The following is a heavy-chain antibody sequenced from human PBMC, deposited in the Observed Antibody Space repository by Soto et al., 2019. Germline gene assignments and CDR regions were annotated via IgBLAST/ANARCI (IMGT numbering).Heavy chain of an antibody. CDR3: AKLLRAGRHLCDF. D-gene: IGHD1-1*01. V-gene: IGHV3-23*01. CDR2: ISSSGDPT. J-gene: IGHJ4*02. Sequence: DVQLLESGGGLVQPGGSLRLYCAASGFTFSTYAMSGVRQAPGKGLAWVSAISSSGDPTFYADSVKGRFTISRDNSKNTLYLQVNSLRAEGTAVDYCAKLLRAGRHLCDFWGQGTLVTVSS. CDR1: GFTFSTYA.